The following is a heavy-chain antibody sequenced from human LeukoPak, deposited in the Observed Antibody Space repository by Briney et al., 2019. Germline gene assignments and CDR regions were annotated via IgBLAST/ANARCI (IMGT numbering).Heavy chain of an antibody. D-gene: IGHD3-16*01. CDR3: ASNWAYDYVVQSY. J-gene: IGHJ4*02. CDR1: GFTFSNYA. Sequence: GGSLRLSCAASGFTFSNYAISWVRQAPGKGLEWVSTIRSSGGSTYYADSVKGRFTISRDNSKSTLYLQTNSLKAEDTAVYYCASNWAYDYVVQSYWGQGTLVTVSS. V-gene: IGHV3-23*01. CDR2: IRSSGGST.